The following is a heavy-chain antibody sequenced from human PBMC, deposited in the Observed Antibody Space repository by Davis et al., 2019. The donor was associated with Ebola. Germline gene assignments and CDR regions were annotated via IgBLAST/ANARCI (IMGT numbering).Heavy chain of an antibody. CDR2: IIPIFGTA. J-gene: IGHJ6*03. D-gene: IGHD2-8*01. V-gene: IGHV1-69*13. CDR1: GGTFSSYA. Sequence: SVKVSCKASGGTFSSYAISWVRQAPGQGLEWMGGIIPIFGTANYAQKFQGRVTITADESTSTAYMELSSLRSEDTAVYYCAGPRIGYCTNGVCSPFPYYMDVWGKGTTVTVSS. CDR3: AGPRIGYCTNGVCSPFPYYMDV.